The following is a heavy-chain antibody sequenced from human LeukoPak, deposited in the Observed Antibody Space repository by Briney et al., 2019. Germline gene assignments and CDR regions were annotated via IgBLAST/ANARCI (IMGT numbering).Heavy chain of an antibody. CDR2: ISSSSSTI. CDR1: GITFGSYG. CDR3: ARDEAGFEYFQH. J-gene: IGHJ1*01. V-gene: IGHV3-48*02. Sequence: GGSLRLSCAASGITFGSYGMIWVRQAPGKGLEWVSYISSSSSTIKYADSVKGRFTISRDNAKNSLYLQMKSLRDEDTAVCYCARDEAGFEYFQHWGQGTLVTVSS.